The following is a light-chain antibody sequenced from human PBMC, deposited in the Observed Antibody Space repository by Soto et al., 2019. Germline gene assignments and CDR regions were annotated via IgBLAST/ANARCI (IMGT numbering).Light chain of an antibody. CDR3: QQYDNSPLT. CDR1: LSFSVY. J-gene: IGKJ4*01. Sequence: VVLTQSPATLSLSPGERATLSCRTSLSFSVYLGWYQQKPGQGPRVLIYGASRRATGIPDRFSGSGSGTDFTLTISRLEPEDFAVYYCQQYDNSPLTFGGGTKVDIK. CDR2: GAS. V-gene: IGKV3-20*01.